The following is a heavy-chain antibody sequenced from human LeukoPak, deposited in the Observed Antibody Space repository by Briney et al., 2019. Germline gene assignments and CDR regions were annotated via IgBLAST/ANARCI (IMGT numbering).Heavy chain of an antibody. CDR1: GFTFSSYS. CDR2: ISTISSYI. J-gene: IGHJ5*02. D-gene: IGHD2-15*01. CDR3: ARGADGVSSNSRGWFDP. Sequence: GGSLRLSCAASGFTFSSYSMNWVRQAPGKGLEWVSSISTISSYIYYADSVRGRVTISRDNAKNSLYLQMNSLRAEDTAVYSCARGADGVSSNSRGWFDPWGQGTLVTVSS. V-gene: IGHV3-21*01.